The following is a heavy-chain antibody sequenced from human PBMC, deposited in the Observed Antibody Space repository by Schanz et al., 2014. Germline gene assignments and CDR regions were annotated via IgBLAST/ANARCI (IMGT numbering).Heavy chain of an antibody. V-gene: IGHV7-4-1*01. CDR2: INTSTGNP. Sequence: QVQLVQSGAEVKKPGASVKVSCKASGYTFTSYDMNWVRQAPGQGLEWVGWINTSTGNPTYAQGFAGRFVSAVDAAVSTASLQVGSLKAEDTAAYYCTTGAIAGAGAFSIWGQGTLVTVSS. CDR3: TTGAIAGAGAFSI. J-gene: IGHJ4*02. D-gene: IGHD6-19*01. CDR1: GYTFTSYD.